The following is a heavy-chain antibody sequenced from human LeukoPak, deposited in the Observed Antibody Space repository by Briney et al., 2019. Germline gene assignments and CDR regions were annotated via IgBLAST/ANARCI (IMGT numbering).Heavy chain of an antibody. V-gene: IGHV4-59*08. J-gene: IGHJ5*02. Sequence: SETLSLTCTVSGGSICSYYWSWIRQPPGKGLEWIGYIYYSGSTNYNPSLESRVTISVDTSKNQFSLKLTSVTAADTAVYYCARRQPGTSHFDPWGQGTLVTVSS. D-gene: IGHD2-2*01. CDR1: GGSICSYY. CDR3: ARRQPGTSHFDP. CDR2: IYYSGST.